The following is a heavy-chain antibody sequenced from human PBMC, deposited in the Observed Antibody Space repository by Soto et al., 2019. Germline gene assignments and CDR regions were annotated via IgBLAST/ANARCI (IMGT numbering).Heavy chain of an antibody. J-gene: IGHJ4*02. CDR2: IRNDGSTA. CDR3: AKGPYTHRGCFQDEFEY. V-gene: IGHV3-30*02. Sequence: QVHLVESGGGIVQPGGSLRLSCAASGFTFSIYNMHWVRQAPGKGLEWVSGIRNDGSTAYYVDSVKGRFTISRDNSKNSRDLQMSSLRAEDTGIYYCAKGPYTHRGCFQDEFEYWGQGTLVTVSS. CDR1: GFTFSIYN. D-gene: IGHD3-16*01.